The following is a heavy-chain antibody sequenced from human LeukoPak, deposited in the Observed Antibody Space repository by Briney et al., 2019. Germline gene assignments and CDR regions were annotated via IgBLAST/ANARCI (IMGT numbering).Heavy chain of an antibody. D-gene: IGHD2-2*01. CDR1: GFTFSSYG. CDR3: ARGVVVPAAITLRPDVGDY. V-gene: IGHV3-33*08. Sequence: GGSLRLSCAASGFTFSSYGMHWVRQAPGKGLEWVAVIWYDGSNKYYADSVKGRFTISRDNSKNTLYLQMNSLRAKDTAVYYCARGVVVPAAITLRPDVGDYWGQGTLVTVSS. CDR2: IWYDGSNK. J-gene: IGHJ4*02.